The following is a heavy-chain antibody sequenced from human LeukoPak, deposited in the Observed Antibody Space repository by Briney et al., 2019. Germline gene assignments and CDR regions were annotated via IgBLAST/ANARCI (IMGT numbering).Heavy chain of an antibody. CDR2: IYTSEST. V-gene: IGHV4-4*09. J-gene: IGHJ6*03. CDR3: STYIRNVHFYMAV. D-gene: IGHD1-1*01. Sequence: SETLSLTCSVSGGSFDSKFWSWIGQPPGKGLACIGYIYTSESTNFKPSLRGEVPMSLDTSKNQFSLTSSSVTAADTSVFDCSTYIRNVHFYMAVWGKGTAVIVSS. CDR1: GGSFDSKF.